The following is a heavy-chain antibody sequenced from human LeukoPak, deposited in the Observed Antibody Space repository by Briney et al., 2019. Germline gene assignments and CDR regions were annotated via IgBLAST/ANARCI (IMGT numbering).Heavy chain of an antibody. V-gene: IGHV4-59*12. J-gene: IGHJ4*02. CDR3: ARGRYVTTRGGAAAGFLDY. CDR1: GGSISSYY. Sequence: PSETLSLTCTVSGGSISSYYWSWIRQPPGKGLEWIGYIYYSGSTNCNPSLKSRVTISVDTSQNQFSLRLSSVTAADTAVYYCARGRYVTTRGGAAAGFLDYWGQGTLVTVST. D-gene: IGHD6-13*01. CDR2: IYYSGST.